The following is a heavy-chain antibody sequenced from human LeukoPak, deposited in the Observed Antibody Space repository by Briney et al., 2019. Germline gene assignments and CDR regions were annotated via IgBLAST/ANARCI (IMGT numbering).Heavy chain of an antibody. CDR1: GFTFSSYA. CDR3: AKDIQLST. J-gene: IGHJ3*01. CDR2: IGASGEST. Sequence: GGSLRLSCVVSGFTFSSYAMTWVRQAPGKGLEWVSLIGASGESTYYADSVKGRFTISRDNSKNTLSLQMNSLRVEDTAMYFCAKDIQLSTWGLGTMVTVSS. V-gene: IGHV3-23*01. D-gene: IGHD5-24*01.